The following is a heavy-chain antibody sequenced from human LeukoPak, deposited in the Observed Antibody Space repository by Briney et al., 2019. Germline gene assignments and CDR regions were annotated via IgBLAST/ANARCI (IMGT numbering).Heavy chain of an antibody. CDR2: TYYRSKWYN. J-gene: IGHJ5*02. V-gene: IGHV6-1*01. CDR1: GDSVSSNSAA. D-gene: IGHD2-15*01. Sequence: SQTLSLTCAISGDSVSSNSAAWNWIRQSPSRGLEWLGRTYYRSKWYNDYAVSVKSRITINPDTSKNQFSLQLNSVTPEDTAVYYCARGLFDCSGGSCYNWFDPWGQGTLVTVSS. CDR3: ARGLFDCSGGSCYNWFDP.